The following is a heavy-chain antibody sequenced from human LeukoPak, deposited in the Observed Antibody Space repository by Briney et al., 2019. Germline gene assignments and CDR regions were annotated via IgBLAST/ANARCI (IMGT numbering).Heavy chain of an antibody. CDR3: ARGGFYSSSWDPAFDI. J-gene: IGHJ3*02. CDR2: IIPIFGTA. D-gene: IGHD6-13*01. V-gene: IGHV1-69*06. CDR1: GYTLTELS. Sequence: ASVKVSCKVSGYTLTELSMHWVRQAPGQGLEWMGGIIPIFGTANYAQKFQGRVTITADKSTSTAYMELSSLRSEDTAVYYCARGGFYSSSWDPAFDIWGQGTMVTVSS.